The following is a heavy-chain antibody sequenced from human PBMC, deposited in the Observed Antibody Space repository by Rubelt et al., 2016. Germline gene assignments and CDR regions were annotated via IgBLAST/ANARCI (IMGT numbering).Heavy chain of an antibody. Sequence: GKGLEWVANIKQDGSEKYYVDSVKGRFTISRDNAKNSLYLQMNSLRAEDTAVYYCARRGVRYFDWLFSHWYFDLWGRGTLVTVSS. D-gene: IGHD3-9*01. J-gene: IGHJ2*01. CDR3: ARRGVRYFDWLFSHWYFDL. CDR2: IKQDGSEK. V-gene: IGHV3-7*03.